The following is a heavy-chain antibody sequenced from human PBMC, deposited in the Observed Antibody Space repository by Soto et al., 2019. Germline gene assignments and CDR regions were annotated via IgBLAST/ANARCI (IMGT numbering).Heavy chain of an antibody. Sequence: QVQVVQSGAEMKKPGSSLKVSCKPSGGTFSTFAISWMRQAPGEGLEWMGGINPVFRLPNTAQKFQGRFTFTANESTSIVYMDLSGLTSGDTAVYYRARSFREDAFDLWGQGTMVTVSS. D-gene: IGHD1-26*01. CDR1: GGTFSTFA. J-gene: IGHJ3*01. V-gene: IGHV1-69*01. CDR2: INPVFRLP. CDR3: ARSFREDAFDL.